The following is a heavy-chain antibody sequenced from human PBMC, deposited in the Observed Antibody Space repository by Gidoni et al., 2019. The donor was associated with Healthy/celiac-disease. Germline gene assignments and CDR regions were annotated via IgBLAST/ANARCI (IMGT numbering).Heavy chain of an antibody. J-gene: IGHJ5*02. CDR1: GFTFSSSS. CDR3: ARDMVVPAAIDNNWFDP. Sequence: EVQLVESGGGLVKPGGSLRPSCAASGFTFSSSSMNWVRQAPGKGLEWVSSISSSSSYIYYADSVKGRFTISRDNAKNSLYLQMNSLRAEDTAVYYCARDMVVPAAIDNNWFDPWGQGTLVTVSS. CDR2: ISSSSSYI. V-gene: IGHV3-21*01. D-gene: IGHD2-2*01.